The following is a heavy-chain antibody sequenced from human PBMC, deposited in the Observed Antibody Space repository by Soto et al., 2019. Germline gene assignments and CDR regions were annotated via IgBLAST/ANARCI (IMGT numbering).Heavy chain of an antibody. J-gene: IGHJ6*03. D-gene: IGHD2-2*01. V-gene: IGHV4-34*01. CDR3: ELRGDIVVVPAAKTHYYMDV. Sequence: QVQLQQWGAGLLKPSETLSLTCAVYGGSFSGHYWNWIRQPPGKGLEWIGEINHSGSTNYNPSLKSRVTISVDTSKNQFSLKLSSVTAADTAVYYCELRGDIVVVPAAKTHYYMDVWGKGTTVTVSS. CDR1: GGSFSGHY. CDR2: INHSGST.